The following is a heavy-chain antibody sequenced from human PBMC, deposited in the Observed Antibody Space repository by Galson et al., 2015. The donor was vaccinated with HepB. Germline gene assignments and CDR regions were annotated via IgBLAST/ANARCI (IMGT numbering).Heavy chain of an antibody. CDR3: AKYWSYGYDSSGYYSPFDY. Sequence: SLRLSCAASGFTFSSYGMHWVRQAPGKGLEWVAFIRYDGSNKYYADSVKGRFTISRDNSKNTLYLQMNSLRAEDTAVYYCAKYWSYGYDSSGYYSPFDYCGQGTLVTVSS. D-gene: IGHD3-22*01. CDR1: GFTFSSYG. J-gene: IGHJ4*02. CDR2: IRYDGSNK. V-gene: IGHV3-30*02.